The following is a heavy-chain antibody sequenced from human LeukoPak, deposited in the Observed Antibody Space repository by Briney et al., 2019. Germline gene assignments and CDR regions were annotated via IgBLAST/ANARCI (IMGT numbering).Heavy chain of an antibody. J-gene: IGHJ4*02. V-gene: IGHV3-21*01. D-gene: IGHD6-13*01. CDR2: ISSESSFI. Sequence: GGSLRLSCAASGFTFSSDRMNWVRQAPGKGLEWVSSISSESSFIYYADSVKGRFTISRDNAKNSLYLQMNSLRAEDTAVYFCARDSGSSWREGLNYWGQGTLVTVSS. CDR3: ARDSGSSWREGLNY. CDR1: GFTFSSDR.